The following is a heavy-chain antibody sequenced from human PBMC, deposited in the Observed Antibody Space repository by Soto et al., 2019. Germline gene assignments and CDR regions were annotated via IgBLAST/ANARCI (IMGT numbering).Heavy chain of an antibody. J-gene: IGHJ6*02. CDR2: IYPGDSDT. CDR1: GYSFTSYW. Sequence: EVQLVQSGAEVKKPGESLKISCKGSGYSFTSYWIGWVRQMPGKGLEWMGIIYPGDSDTRYSPSFQGQVTISADKSISTAYLQWSSLTASDPAMYYCARTSAAGKNYNGMDVWGQGTTVTVSS. D-gene: IGHD6-13*01. CDR3: ARTSAAGKNYNGMDV. V-gene: IGHV5-51*01.